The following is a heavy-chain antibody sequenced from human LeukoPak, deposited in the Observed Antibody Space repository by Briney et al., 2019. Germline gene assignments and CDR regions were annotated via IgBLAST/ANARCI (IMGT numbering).Heavy chain of an antibody. Sequence: GGSLRLSCAGSGFTFSSYEMNWVRQAPGKGLEWVSYISSSGTTMYYADSVKGRFTISRDNAEKSLYLQMNSLRAEDTAVYYCTLAAGRGYWGQGTLVTVSS. V-gene: IGHV3-48*03. CDR1: GFTFSSYE. CDR3: TLAAGRGY. D-gene: IGHD6-13*01. CDR2: ISSSGTTM. J-gene: IGHJ4*02.